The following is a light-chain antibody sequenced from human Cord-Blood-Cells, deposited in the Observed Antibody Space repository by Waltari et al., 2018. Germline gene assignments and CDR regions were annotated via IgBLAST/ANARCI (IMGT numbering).Light chain of an antibody. CDR1: KRVSSY. CDR2: DAS. CDR3: QQRSNWL. J-gene: IGKJ4*01. Sequence: EIVLTQSPATLSLSPGERATLSCRASKRVSSYLAWYQQKPGQAPRLLIYDASNRATGIPARFSGSGSGTDFTLTISSLEPEDFAVYYCQQRSNWLFGGGTKVEIK. V-gene: IGKV3-11*01.